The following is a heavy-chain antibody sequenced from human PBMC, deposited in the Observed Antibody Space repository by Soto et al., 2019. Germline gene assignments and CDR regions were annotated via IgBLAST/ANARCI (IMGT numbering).Heavy chain of an antibody. V-gene: IGHV3-48*01. J-gene: IGHJ5*02. CDR3: ARHPERIAQIGWFDP. CDR1: GFTFSSYS. CDR2: IISSISTI. Sequence: EVQLVESGGGLVQPGGSLRLSCAASGFTFSSYSMNWVRQAPGKGREGVSYIISSISTIYYADSVKGRFTISRDNAKNSLYLQMNSLRAEDTAVYYCARHPERIAQIGWFDPWGQGTLVTVSS. D-gene: IGHD6-13*01.